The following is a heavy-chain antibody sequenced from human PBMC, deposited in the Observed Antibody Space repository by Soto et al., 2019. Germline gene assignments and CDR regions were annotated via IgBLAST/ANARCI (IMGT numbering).Heavy chain of an antibody. V-gene: IGHV1-58*01. CDR3: AADPGDTRNFDY. Sequence: QMQLVQSGPEVKKPGTSVKVSCKASGFTFTSSAVQWVRQARGQRLEWIGWIVVGSDNTNYAQKFQERVTITRDMSTSTAYMELSSLRSEDTAVYYCAADPGDTRNFDYWGQGTLVTVSS. CDR1: GFTFTSSA. J-gene: IGHJ4*02. CDR2: IVVGSDNT.